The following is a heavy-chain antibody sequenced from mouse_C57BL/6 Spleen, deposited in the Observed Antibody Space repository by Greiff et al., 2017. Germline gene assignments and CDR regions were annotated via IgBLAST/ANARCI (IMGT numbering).Heavy chain of an antibody. CDR1: GYTFTDYN. CDR3: ARSPFYYGSSYWYFDV. CDR2: INPNNGGT. D-gene: IGHD1-1*01. Sequence: VQLQQSGPELVKPGASVKMSCKASGYTFTDYNMHWVKQSHGKSLEWIGYINPNNGGTSSNQKFKGKATLTVNKSSSTAYMELRSLTSEDSAVYYCARSPFYYGSSYWYFDVWGTGTTVTVSS. V-gene: IGHV1-22*01. J-gene: IGHJ1*03.